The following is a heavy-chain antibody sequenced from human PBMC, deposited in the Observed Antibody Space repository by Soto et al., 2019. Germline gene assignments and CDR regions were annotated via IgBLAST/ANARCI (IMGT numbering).Heavy chain of an antibody. J-gene: IGHJ4*02. V-gene: IGHV4-59*01. CDR1: GGSISSYY. CDR2: IYYSGST. CDR3: ARVSGCWWYFDY. D-gene: IGHD6-19*01. Sequence: QVQLQESGPGLVKPSETLSLTCTVSGGSISSYYWRWIRQPPGKGLEWIGYIYYSGSTNYNPSLKSRVTISVNTSKNQFSLKLTSVTAADTAVYYCARVSGCWWYFDYWGQGTLVTVSS.